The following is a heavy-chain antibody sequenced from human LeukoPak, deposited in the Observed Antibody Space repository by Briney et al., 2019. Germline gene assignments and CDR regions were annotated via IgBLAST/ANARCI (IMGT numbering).Heavy chain of an antibody. V-gene: IGHV1-8*03. J-gene: IGHJ4*02. CDR1: GYTFTTYH. CDR2: MNPYNGDR. D-gene: IGHD4-17*01. CDR3: ARPTSLTASGYDC. Sequence: ASVKVSCKTSGYTFTTYHINWLRQATGQGLDWLEWMNPYNGDRGYAQKFQGTLSITSDTSISTAYMELSSLKSDDTAVYFCARPTSLTASGYDCWGQGTLVSVSS.